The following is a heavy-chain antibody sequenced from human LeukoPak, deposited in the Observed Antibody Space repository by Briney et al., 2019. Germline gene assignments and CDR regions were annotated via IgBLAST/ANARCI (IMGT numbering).Heavy chain of an antibody. J-gene: IGHJ4*02. CDR1: GITVSANY. CDR3: ARGWSSSSYFGY. D-gene: IGHD6-6*01. V-gene: IGHV3-66*01. CDR2: ISSGGST. Sequence: GGSLRLSCAASGITVSANYWNWVRQAPGKGLEWVSAISSGGSTSYADSVKGRFTISRDNSKNTLYLQMNSLRAEDTAVYYCARGWSSSSYFGYWGQGTLVTVSS.